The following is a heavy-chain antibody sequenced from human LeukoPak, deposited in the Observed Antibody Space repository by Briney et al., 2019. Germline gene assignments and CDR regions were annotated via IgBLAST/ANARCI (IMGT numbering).Heavy chain of an antibody. J-gene: IGHJ2*01. V-gene: IGHV1-18*01. D-gene: IGHD1-26*01. CDR3: AADRSGIIVGAFDL. CDR2: ISAYNGNT. CDR1: GYTFTSYG. Sequence: ASVKVSCKASGYTFTSYGISWVRQAPGQGLEWMGWISAYNGNTNYAQKLQGRVTMTTDTSTSTAYMELRSLRSDDTAVYYCAADRSGIIVGAFDLWGRGTLVTVSS.